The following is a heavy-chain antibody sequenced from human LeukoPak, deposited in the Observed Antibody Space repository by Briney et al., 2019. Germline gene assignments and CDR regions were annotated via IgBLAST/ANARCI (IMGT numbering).Heavy chain of an antibody. J-gene: IGHJ1*01. Sequence: APVKVSCKASGYTFTVYYMHWVRQAPGQGVEWMGWINPNSGGTNYAQKLQGRVTMTRDTSISTAYMELSRLRYDATAVYYCARVPRGYCSGGSCYTPGYFQHWGQGTLVTVSS. CDR1: GYTFTVYY. CDR2: INPNSGGT. CDR3: ARVPRGYCSGGSCYTPGYFQH. D-gene: IGHD2-15*01. V-gene: IGHV1-2*02.